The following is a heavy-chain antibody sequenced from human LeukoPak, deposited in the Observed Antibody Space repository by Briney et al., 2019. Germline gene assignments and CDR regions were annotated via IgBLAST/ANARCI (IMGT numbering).Heavy chain of an antibody. CDR1: GFTFSSYA. CDR3: AKGYSSNFYGIFDY. J-gene: IGHJ4*02. D-gene: IGHD6-13*01. V-gene: IGHV3-23*01. CDR2: TTAGGVST. Sequence: GGSLRLSCAASGFTFSSYAMNWVRQAPGKGLEWVSSTTAGGVSTFYADSVRGRFTISRDNSKNTLYLQMSSLRVEDTAVYYCAKGYSSNFYGIFDYWGQGTLVTVSS.